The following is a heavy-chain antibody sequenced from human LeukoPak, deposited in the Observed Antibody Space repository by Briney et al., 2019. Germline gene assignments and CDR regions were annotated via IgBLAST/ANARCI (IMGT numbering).Heavy chain of an antibody. CDR2: IYYTGST. D-gene: IGHD3-16*01. CDR3: ARDEYAYGGRTHPYFFNY. V-gene: IGHV4-30-4*07. Sequence: SETLSLTCAVSGGSISNSTYSWSWIRQPPGKGLEWIGYIYYTGSTYYKPSLKSRVSISVDKSKNQFSLRLSSVTAADTAMYYCARDEYAYGGRTHPYFFNYWGQGTLVTVSS. CDR1: GGSISNSTYS. J-gene: IGHJ4*02.